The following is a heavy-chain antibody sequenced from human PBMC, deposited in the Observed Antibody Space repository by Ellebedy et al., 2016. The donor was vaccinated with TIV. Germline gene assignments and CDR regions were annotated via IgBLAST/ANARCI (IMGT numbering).Heavy chain of an antibody. V-gene: IGHV3-23*01. CDR3: AKSIVVVPAASDY. J-gene: IGHJ4*02. Sequence: GESLKISXAASGFTFSSYAMSWVRQAPGKGLEWVSAISGSGGSTYYADSVKGRFTISRDNSKNTLYLQMNSLRAEDTAVYYCAKSIVVVPAASDYWGQGTLVTVSS. CDR2: ISGSGGST. CDR1: GFTFSSYA. D-gene: IGHD2-2*01.